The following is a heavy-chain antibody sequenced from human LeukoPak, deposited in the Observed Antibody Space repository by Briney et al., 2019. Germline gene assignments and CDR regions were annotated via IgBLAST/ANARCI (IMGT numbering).Heavy chain of an antibody. D-gene: IGHD5-24*01. CDR2: ISTDAGET. Sequence: GGSLRLSCAASGFTFSNSGMSWVRQAPGKGLEWVSAISTDAGETHYADSVKGRFTISRDNSKNTLYLQMNSLRAEDTAVYSCAKSGYNRFDYWGQGTLVTVSS. CDR3: AKSGYNRFDY. V-gene: IGHV3-23*01. J-gene: IGHJ4*02. CDR1: GFTFSNSG.